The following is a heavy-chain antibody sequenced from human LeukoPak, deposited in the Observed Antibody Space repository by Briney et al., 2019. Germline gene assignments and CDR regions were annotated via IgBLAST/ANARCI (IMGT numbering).Heavy chain of an antibody. V-gene: IGHV3-23*01. J-gene: IGHJ3*01. Sequence: GGSLRLSCAASGFTFSNYAMTWVRQAPGKGLEWVSSIRGSGGGTDYADSVKGRFTSSRDNSKNTLYLQMNSLRAKDTAVYYCGRDPNGDYVGAFDFRGQGTMVTVSS. D-gene: IGHD4-17*01. CDR3: GRDPNGDYVGAFDF. CDR1: GFTFSNYA. CDR2: IRGSGGGT.